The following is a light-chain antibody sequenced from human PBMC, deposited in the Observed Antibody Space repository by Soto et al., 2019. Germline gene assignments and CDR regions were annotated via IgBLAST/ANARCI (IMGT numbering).Light chain of an antibody. CDR2: AAS. V-gene: IGKV1-27*01. J-gene: IGKJ1*01. CDR1: QGISND. CDR3: QKYNSAPWT. Sequence: DIQMTQSPSSLSASVGDSVTITCRASQGISNDLAWYQQKPGKVPQLLIYAASTLQPGVPSRFSGSGSGTDFTLAISSLKPEDVATYYCQKYNSAPWTFGQGTKVEI.